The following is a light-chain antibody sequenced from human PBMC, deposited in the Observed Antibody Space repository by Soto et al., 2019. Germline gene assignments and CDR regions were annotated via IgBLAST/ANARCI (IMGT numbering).Light chain of an antibody. J-gene: IGLJ2*01. Sequence: QSALTQPASVSGSPGQSITISCTGTSSDVGGYNSVSWYQQHPGKAPKLMIYDVSHRPSGVSDRFSGSKSGNTAALTISGLQAEDEADYYCSSYISSSLLVFGGGTKLTVL. CDR1: SSDVGGYNS. CDR3: SSYISSSLLV. CDR2: DVS. V-gene: IGLV2-14*01.